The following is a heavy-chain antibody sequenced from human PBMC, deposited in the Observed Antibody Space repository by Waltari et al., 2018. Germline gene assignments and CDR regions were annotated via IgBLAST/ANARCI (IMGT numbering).Heavy chain of an antibody. Sequence: EVQLLGFGGDLVQPGGSLRLSCVASGFPFHASSFHWFRQAPGKGLEWVSGINWSSSDIIYADSVRGRFTISRDNAKNSLFLQMNSLRPEDTALYYCAKRDGLDFYYFDYWGQGTLVTVSS. CDR2: INWSSSDI. CDR3: AKRDGLDFYYFDY. V-gene: IGHV3-9*01. J-gene: IGHJ4*02. CDR1: GFPFHASS. D-gene: IGHD3-9*01.